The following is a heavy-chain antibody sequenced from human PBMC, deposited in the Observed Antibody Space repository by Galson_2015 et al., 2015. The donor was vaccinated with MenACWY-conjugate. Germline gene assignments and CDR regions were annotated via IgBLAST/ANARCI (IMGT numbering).Heavy chain of an antibody. J-gene: IGHJ4*02. V-gene: IGHV3-30*18. CDR1: GFTFRSYG. CDR2: ISYDGSNK. D-gene: IGHD2-15*01. Sequence: SLRLSCAAFGFTFRSYGMNWVRQAPGKGLEWVAVISYDGSNKYYVDSVKGRFTISRDNSKTTLYLQMNSLRPEDTAVYYCAKVAYSNSWSHPLDYWGQGTLVTVSS. CDR3: AKVAYSNSWSHPLDY.